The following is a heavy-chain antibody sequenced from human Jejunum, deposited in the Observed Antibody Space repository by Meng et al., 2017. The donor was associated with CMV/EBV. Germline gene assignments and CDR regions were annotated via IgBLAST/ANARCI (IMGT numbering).Heavy chain of an antibody. D-gene: IGHD1-14*01. V-gene: IGHV3-23*03. J-gene: IGHJ4*02. CDR2: VYGPGSPT. CDR3: VKDRIPDSRFNFDL. CDR1: GFSFSTYS. Sequence: GFSFSTYSMNWVRQAPGKGLEWVAIVYGPGSPTFYAESVKGRFTISRDNSKNVVSLQMRSLRADDTAKYYCVKDRIPDSRFNFDLWGLGTGVTVSS.